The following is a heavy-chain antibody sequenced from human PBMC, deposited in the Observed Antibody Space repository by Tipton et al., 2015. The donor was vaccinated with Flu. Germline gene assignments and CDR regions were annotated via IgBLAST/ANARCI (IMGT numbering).Heavy chain of an antibody. CDR3: AREDISGWYGGADF. Sequence: GSLRLSCAASGFTFSSYEMNWVRQAPGKGLEWVSYISSSGYTIYYADSVKGRFTISRDNAMNSLYLQMNSLRAEDTALYYCAREDISGWYGGADFWGQGTLVTVSS. CDR1: GFTFSSYE. V-gene: IGHV3-48*03. CDR2: ISSSGYTI. J-gene: IGHJ4*02. D-gene: IGHD6-19*01.